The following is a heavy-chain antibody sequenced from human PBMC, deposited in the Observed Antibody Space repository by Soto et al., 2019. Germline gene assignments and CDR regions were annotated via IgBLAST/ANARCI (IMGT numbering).Heavy chain of an antibody. V-gene: IGHV5-51*01. D-gene: IGHD6-13*01. CDR3: ARNTYSSRPYYFDY. CDR1: GYTFTSYW. CDR2: IYPGDSDT. Sequence: PRESLKISCKGSGYTFTSYWIGWVRQMPGKGLEWMGIIYPGDSDTRYSPSFQGQVTISADKSISTAYLQWSSLKASDTAMYYCARNTYSSRPYYFDYWGQGTLVTVSS. J-gene: IGHJ4*02.